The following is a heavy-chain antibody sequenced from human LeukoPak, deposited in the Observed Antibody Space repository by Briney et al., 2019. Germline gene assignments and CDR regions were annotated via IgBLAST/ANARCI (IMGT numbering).Heavy chain of an antibody. CDR3: ARRVGRIGDYFDY. J-gene: IGHJ4*02. Sequence: GESLKISCKGSGYRFTSYWIGWVRQMPGKGLEWMGIISPDDSDTRYSPSFQGQVTISADKSISTAYLQWSSLKASDTTMYYCARRVGRIGDYFDYWGQGTLVTVSS. CDR1: GYRFTSYW. CDR2: ISPDDSDT. D-gene: IGHD3-10*01. V-gene: IGHV5-51*01.